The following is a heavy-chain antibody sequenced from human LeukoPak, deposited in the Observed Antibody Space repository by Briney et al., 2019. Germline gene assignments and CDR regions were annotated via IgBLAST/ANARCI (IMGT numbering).Heavy chain of an antibody. CDR3: ARDPTLELLWFGEARRHYYFDY. CDR1: GYTFTGYY. Sequence: GASVKVSCKASGYTFTGYYMHWVRQAPGQGLEWMGWINPNSGGTNYAQKFQGRVTMTRDTSINTAYMELSRLRSDDTAVYYCARDPTLELLWFGEARRHYYFDYWGQGTLVTVSS. J-gene: IGHJ4*02. D-gene: IGHD3-10*01. CDR2: INPNSGGT. V-gene: IGHV1-2*02.